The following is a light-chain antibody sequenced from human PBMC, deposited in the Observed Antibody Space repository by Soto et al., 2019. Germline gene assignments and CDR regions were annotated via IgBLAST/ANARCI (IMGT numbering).Light chain of an antibody. J-gene: IGKJ5*01. CDR1: QTISSW. CDR3: QQTYETPIT. CDR2: AAY. Sequence: DIQITQSPSTLSGSVGARGTITCPASQTISSWLAWYQQKPGKAPKLLIYAAYNLQSGVPSRFSGSGSGTDFTLTISSLQPEDFATYYCQQTYETPITFGQGTRLDIK. V-gene: IGKV1-39*01.